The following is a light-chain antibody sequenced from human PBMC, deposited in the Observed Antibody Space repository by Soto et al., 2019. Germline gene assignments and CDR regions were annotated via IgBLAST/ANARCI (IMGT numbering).Light chain of an antibody. J-gene: IGKJ2*01. Sequence: EIVLTQSPATLSLSPGERATLSCRASQSVGTYLGWYQQKPGQAPRLLIYDASNRATGIPARFSGSGSGTDFTLTISSLEPEDFAVYFCQQRSNWPEYTFGQGTKVDIK. CDR1: QSVGTY. V-gene: IGKV3-11*01. CDR2: DAS. CDR3: QQRSNWPEYT.